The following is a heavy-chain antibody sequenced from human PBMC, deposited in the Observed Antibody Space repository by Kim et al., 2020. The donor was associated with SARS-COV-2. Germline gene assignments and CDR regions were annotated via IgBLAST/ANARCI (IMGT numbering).Heavy chain of an antibody. CDR3: AKGVVAPGLYYYNMDV. CDR2: ISYDGSNK. J-gene: IGHJ6*02. V-gene: IGHV3-30*18. CDR1: GFTFSSYG. Sequence: GGSLRLSCAASGFTFSSYGMYWVRQAPGKGLEWVAVISYDGSNKYYADSVKGRFAISRDNSKNTLYLQMNSLRAEDTAVYYCAKGVVAPGLYYYNMDVWGQGTTVTVSS. D-gene: IGHD2-15*01.